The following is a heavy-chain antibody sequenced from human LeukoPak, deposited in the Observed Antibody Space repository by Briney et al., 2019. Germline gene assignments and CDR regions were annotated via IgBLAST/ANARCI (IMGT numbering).Heavy chain of an antibody. J-gene: IGHJ4*02. Sequence: GGSLRLSCAASGFTFSTYAMSWVRQAPGKGLEWVSAISGSVGSTYYADSVKGRFTISRDNSKNTLYLQMNSLRAEDTAVYYCARDSGSGSYSGYWGLGTLVTVSS. CDR3: ARDSGSGSYSGY. CDR1: GFTFSTYA. D-gene: IGHD3-10*01. CDR2: ISGSVGST. V-gene: IGHV3-23*01.